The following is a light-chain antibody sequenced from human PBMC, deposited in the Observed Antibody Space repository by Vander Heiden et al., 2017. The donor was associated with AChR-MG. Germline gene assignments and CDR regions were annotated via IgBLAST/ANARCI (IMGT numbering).Light chain of an antibody. CDR2: GAS. V-gene: IGKV3-20*01. J-gene: IGKJ1*01. CDR3: QQDGSSPRT. Sequence: EIVLTQSLGPLSLSPGERATLSCSASQSVSSGYLAWYQQKPGQAPRLLIYGASSRATGIPDRFSGSGSGTDFTLTISRLEPEDFAVYYCQQDGSSPRTFGQGTKVEIK. CDR1: QSVSSGY.